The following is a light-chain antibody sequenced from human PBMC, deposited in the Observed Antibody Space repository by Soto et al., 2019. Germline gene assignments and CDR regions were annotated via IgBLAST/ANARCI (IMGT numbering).Light chain of an antibody. J-gene: IGLJ1*01. CDR1: SSDIGAYDY. CDR2: EVN. V-gene: IGLV2-14*01. CDR3: FSFATTSTDV. Sequence: QSVLPQPASLSGSPGQSVTISCTGTSSDIGAYDYVSWFQQHPGKAPKLMISEVNNRPSGVSNRFSGSKSGNAAYLTISGLQVEDEAEYFFFSFATTSTDVFGTGTKLTVL.